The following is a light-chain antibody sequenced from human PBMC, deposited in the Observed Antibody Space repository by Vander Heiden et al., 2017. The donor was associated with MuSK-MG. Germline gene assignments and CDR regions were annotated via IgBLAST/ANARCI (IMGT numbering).Light chain of an antibody. V-gene: IGKV4-1*01. CDR3: QQYYRTPWT. CDR2: WAS. Sequence: IVMTQSPDSLAVSPVERDTINCKSSQSVLYSSNKTNYLAWYQQKPGQPPKLRSYWASTRESGVPDRFSGSGSGTDVTLTISSLQAEDVAVYYCQQYYRTPWTFGQGTKVEIK. J-gene: IGKJ1*01. CDR1: QSVLYSSNKTNY.